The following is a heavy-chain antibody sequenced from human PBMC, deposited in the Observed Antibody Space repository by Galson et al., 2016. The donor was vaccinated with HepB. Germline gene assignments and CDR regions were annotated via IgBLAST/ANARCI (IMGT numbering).Heavy chain of an antibody. V-gene: IGHV3-21*01. CDR2: ISSSGNYI. D-gene: IGHD3-9*01. CDR1: GFNFNKYS. J-gene: IGHJ4*02. Sequence: SLRLSCAASGFNFNKYSMNWVRQAPGKGLEWLSSISSSGNYIYYADSVQGRFTISRDNDKKSLYLDLNSLRAEDTAVYYCTRGLTALDYWGQGTLVTVSS. CDR3: TRGLTALDY.